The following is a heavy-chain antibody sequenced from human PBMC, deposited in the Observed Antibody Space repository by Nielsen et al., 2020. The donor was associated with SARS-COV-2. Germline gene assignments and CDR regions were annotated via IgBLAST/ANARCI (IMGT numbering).Heavy chain of an antibody. CDR1: GFTFSSYS. CDR2: IKQDGSEK. J-gene: IGHJ4*02. CDR3: AKLAAEGLFDY. V-gene: IGHV3-7*01. D-gene: IGHD6-13*01. Sequence: GGSLRLSCAASGFTFSSYSMNWVRQAPGKGLEWVANIKQDGSEKYYVDSVKGRFTISRDNSKNTLYLQMSSLRAEDTAVYYCAKLAAEGLFDYWGQGTLVTVSS.